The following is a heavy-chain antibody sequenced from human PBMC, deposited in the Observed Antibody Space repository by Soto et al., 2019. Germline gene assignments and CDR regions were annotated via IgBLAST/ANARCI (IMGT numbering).Heavy chain of an antibody. V-gene: IGHV4-61*01. D-gene: IGHD3-10*01. CDR2: ISYSGST. CDR3: AREAGSETYYKDFDC. Sequence: SETLSLTCTVSGGSVTSGSYYWSWIRQPPGKGLEWIGYISYSGSTNYNPSLKSRVTISVDTSKNQFSLQLSSVTPEDTAVYYCAREAGSETYYKDFDCWGQGTLVTVSS. CDR1: GGSVTSGSYY. J-gene: IGHJ4*02.